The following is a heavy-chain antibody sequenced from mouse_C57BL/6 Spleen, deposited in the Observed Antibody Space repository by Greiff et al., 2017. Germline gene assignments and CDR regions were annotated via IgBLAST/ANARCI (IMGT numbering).Heavy chain of an antibody. CDR2: ISSGSSTI. CDR1: GFTFSDYG. D-gene: IGHD4-1*01. Sequence: EVKLVESGGGLVKPGGSLKLSCAASGFTFSDYGMHWVRQAPEKGLEWVAYISSGSSTIYYADTVKGRFTISRDNAKNTRFLQMTSLRSEDTGMYYCARGELGFAYWGQGTLVTVSA. CDR3: ARGELGFAY. J-gene: IGHJ3*01. V-gene: IGHV5-17*01.